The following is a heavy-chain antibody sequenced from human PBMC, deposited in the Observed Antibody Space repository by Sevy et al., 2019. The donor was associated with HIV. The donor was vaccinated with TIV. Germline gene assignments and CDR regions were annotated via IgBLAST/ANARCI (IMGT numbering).Heavy chain of an antibody. J-gene: IGHJ4*02. D-gene: IGHD6-13*01. CDR1: GFTFSSYA. CDR2: ISSNGGST. V-gene: IGHV3-64*01. CDR3: ARVGPYSSSFYYFDY. Sequence: GGSLRLSCAASGFTFSSYAMHWVRQAPGKGLEYVSAISSNGGSTYYANSVKGRFTISRDNSKNTLYLQMGSLRAEDMAVYYCARVGPYSSSFYYFDYWGQGTLVTVSS.